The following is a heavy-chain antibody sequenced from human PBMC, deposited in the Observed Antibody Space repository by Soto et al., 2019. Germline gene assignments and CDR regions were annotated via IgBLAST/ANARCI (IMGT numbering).Heavy chain of an antibody. J-gene: IGHJ3*02. Sequence: VQLVESGGGLVQPGGSLRLSCAASGFTFSSYWMSWVRQAPGKGLEWVANIRQDGSAEHYVDSVKGRFTISRDNAKNSLYLQMNSLRVEDTAMYYCGGTYDIWGQGTMVTVSS. CDR2: IRQDGSAE. CDR3: GGTYDI. V-gene: IGHV3-7*05. CDR1: GFTFSSYW.